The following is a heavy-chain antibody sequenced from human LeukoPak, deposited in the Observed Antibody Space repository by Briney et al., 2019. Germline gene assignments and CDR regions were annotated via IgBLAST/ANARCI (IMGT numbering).Heavy chain of an antibody. CDR2: ISSSSSYI. V-gene: IGHV3-21*01. Sequence: PGGSLRLSCAASGFTFSSYSMNWVRQAPGKGLEWVSSISSSSSYIYYADSVKGRFTISRDNAKNSLYLQMNSLRAEDTAVYYCARQTVRGVIRGLDYWGQGTLVTVSS. D-gene: IGHD3-10*01. J-gene: IGHJ4*02. CDR3: ARQTVRGVIRGLDY. CDR1: GFTFSSYS.